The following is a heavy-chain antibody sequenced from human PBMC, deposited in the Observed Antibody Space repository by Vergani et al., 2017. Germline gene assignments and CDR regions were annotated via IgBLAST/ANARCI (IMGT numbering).Heavy chain of an antibody. D-gene: IGHD5-24*01. CDR3: ARDQWDDDGTRGWFAT. V-gene: IGHV4-4*07. CDR2: VHTHGTA. J-gene: IGHJ5*02. CDR1: GASISSYF. Sequence: VQLQESGPGLLKPSETLSLTCSVSGASISSYFWSWIRQPAGKGLEWLGRVHTHGTAYYNPSLRTRVRLSADLSQSQFSLKMTSLTAADTAVYFCARDQWDDDGTRGWFATCGQGILVTVSS.